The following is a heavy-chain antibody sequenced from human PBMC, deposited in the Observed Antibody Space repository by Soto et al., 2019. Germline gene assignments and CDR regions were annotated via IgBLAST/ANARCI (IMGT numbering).Heavy chain of an antibody. CDR1: GYTFTGYY. V-gene: IGHV1-2*04. J-gene: IGHJ6*02. Sequence: QVQLVQSGAEVKKPGASVKVSCKASGYTFTGYYMHWVRQAPGQGLEWMGWINPNSGGTNYAQKFQGWVTMTSNTSISTAYMELSSLRSDDTAVYYCARGKSSSEYAGFDYYYYGMDVWGQGTTVTVSS. CDR2: INPNSGGT. CDR3: ARGKSSSEYAGFDYYYYGMDV. D-gene: IGHD6-13*01.